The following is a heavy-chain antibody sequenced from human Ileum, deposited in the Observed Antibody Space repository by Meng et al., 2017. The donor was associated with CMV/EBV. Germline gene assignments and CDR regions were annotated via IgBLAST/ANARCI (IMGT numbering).Heavy chain of an antibody. V-gene: IGHV4-34*01. CDR2: VSHSGVT. CDR3: AREPPFVPADS. D-gene: IGHD2-21*01. CDR1: GGSFSGYY. Sequence: QVQHHPWVAGLLKPSETLSRTCAVYGGSFSGYYWSWIRQPPGKGLEWIAEVSHSGVTNYNPSLKSRVTISIDTSKNQFSLHLSSVTAADTAVYYCAREPPFVPADSWGQGTLVTVSS. J-gene: IGHJ4*02.